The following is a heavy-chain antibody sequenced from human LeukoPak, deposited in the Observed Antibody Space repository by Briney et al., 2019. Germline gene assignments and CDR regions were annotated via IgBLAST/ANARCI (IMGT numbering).Heavy chain of an antibody. CDR2: IYYSGST. V-gene: IGHV4-59*08. J-gene: IGHJ4*02. D-gene: IGHD3-10*01. CDR1: GGSISSYY. Sequence: SETLSLTCTVSGGSISSYYWSWIRQPPGKGLEWIGYIYYSGSTNYNPSLKSRVTISVDTSKNQFSLKLSSVTAADTAVYYCARHRSAGGSGSNFDYWGQGTLVTVSS. CDR3: ARHRSAGGSGSNFDY.